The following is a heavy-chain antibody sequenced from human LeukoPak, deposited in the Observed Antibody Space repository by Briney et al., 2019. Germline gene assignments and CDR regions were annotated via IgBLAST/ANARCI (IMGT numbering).Heavy chain of an antibody. CDR3: ARLYCSSTSCYGDY. V-gene: IGHV1-69*02. CDR2: IIPILGIA. D-gene: IGHD2-2*01. CDR1: GGTFSSYT. Sequence: SVKVSCKASGGTFSSYTISWVRQAPGQGLEWMGRIIPILGIANYAQRFQGRVTITADKSTSTAYMELSSLRSEDTAVYYCARLYCSSTSCYGDYWGQGTLVTVSS. J-gene: IGHJ4*02.